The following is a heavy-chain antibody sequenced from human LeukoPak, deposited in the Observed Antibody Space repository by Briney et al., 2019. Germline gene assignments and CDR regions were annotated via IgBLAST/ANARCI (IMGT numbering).Heavy chain of an antibody. V-gene: IGHV1-69*13. D-gene: IGHD3-10*01. CDR1: GGTFSSYA. J-gene: IGHJ5*02. Sequence: ASVKVSCKASGGTFSSYAISWVRQAPGQGLEWMGGIIPIFGTANYAQKFQGRVTITADESTSTAYMELSSLRSEDTAVYYCASNREYGSGSYRGFAPWGQGTLVTVSS. CDR3: ASNREYGSGSYRGFAP. CDR2: IIPIFGTA.